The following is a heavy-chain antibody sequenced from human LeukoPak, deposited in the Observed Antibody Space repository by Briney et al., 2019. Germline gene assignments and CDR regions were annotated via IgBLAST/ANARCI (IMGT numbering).Heavy chain of an antibody. D-gene: IGHD6-13*01. CDR1: GYTFTSYG. Sequence: GASVKVSCKASGYTFTSYGISWVRQAPGQGLEWVGWISVYNGNTNYAQKLQGRVTMTTDTSTSTAYMELRSLRSDDTAVYYCARDGGAAGLSYYYYYGMDVWGQGTTVTVSS. J-gene: IGHJ6*02. V-gene: IGHV1-18*01. CDR3: ARDGGAAGLSYYYYYGMDV. CDR2: ISVYNGNT.